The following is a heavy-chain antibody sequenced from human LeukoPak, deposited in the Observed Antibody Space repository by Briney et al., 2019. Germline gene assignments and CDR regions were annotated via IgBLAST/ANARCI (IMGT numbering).Heavy chain of an antibody. CDR3: ARVGHSSGWFSPLDS. CDR1: GYTFTSHD. V-gene: IGHV1-8*01. CDR2: MNPNSGNT. J-gene: IGHJ5*01. Sequence: EASVKVSCKASGYTFTSHDINWVRQATGQGLEWMGWMNPNSGNTGYAQKFQGRVTMTRNTSISTAYMELSGLRSEDTAVYYCARVGHSSGWFSPLDSWGQGTLVTVSS. D-gene: IGHD6-19*01.